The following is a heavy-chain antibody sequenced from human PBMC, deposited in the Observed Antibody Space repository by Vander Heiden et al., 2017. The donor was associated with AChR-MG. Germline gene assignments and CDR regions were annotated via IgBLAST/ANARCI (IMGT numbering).Heavy chain of an antibody. J-gene: IGHJ4*02. V-gene: IGHV3-15*01. CDR3: PTDGSGGSGELKY. CDR2: IKSQSNGETT. CDR1: GFDFTTAW. Sequence: EVQLVESGGGLVKPGESLRLACAASGFDFTTAWMSWVRQAPRKGLEWVARIKSQSNGETTDYAAPVKGRFTISRDDSRNTLYLQMNSLKTEDTAVYYCPTDGSGGSGELKYWGQGTLVTVSS. D-gene: IGHD3-10*01.